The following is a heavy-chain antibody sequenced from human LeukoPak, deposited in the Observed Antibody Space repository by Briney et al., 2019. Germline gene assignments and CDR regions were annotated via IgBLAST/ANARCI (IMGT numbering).Heavy chain of an antibody. CDR3: ARGTSGSNFDY. CDR2: ISSSSSYI. D-gene: IGHD6-19*01. Sequence: GGSLRLSCAASGFTFSSYSMNWVRQAPGKGLECVSSISSSSSYIYYADSVKGRFTISRDNAKNSLYLQMNSLRAEDTAVYYCARGTSGSNFDYWGQGTLVTVSS. J-gene: IGHJ4*02. CDR1: GFTFSSYS. V-gene: IGHV3-21*01.